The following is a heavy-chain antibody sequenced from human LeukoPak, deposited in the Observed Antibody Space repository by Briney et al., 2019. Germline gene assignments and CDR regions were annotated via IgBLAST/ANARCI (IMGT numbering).Heavy chain of an antibody. CDR1: GGSISSYY. CDR2: IYTSGST. V-gene: IGHV4-4*07. Sequence: SETLSLTCTVSGGSISSYYWSWIRQPAGKGLEWIGRIYTSGSTNYNPSLKSRVTMSVDTSKNQFSLKLSSVTAADTAVYYCARENGYCSSTSCYSPDYWGQGTLVTVSS. J-gene: IGHJ4*02. CDR3: ARENGYCSSTSCYSPDY. D-gene: IGHD2-2*03.